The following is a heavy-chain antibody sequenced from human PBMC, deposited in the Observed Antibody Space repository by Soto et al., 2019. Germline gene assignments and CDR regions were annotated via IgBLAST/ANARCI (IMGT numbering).Heavy chain of an antibody. CDR2: IYTSGST. CDR1: GGSISSYY. CDR3: ARDRKEVHYDSSGYPRLYYYYYYGMDV. D-gene: IGHD3-22*01. Sequence: QVQLQESGPGLVKPSETLSLTCTVSGGSISSYYWSWIRQPAGKGLEWIGLIYTSGSTNYNPSLKSRVTMAVDTSKNQFSLKLRSVTAADTAVYYCARDRKEVHYDSSGYPRLYYYYYYGMDVWGQGTTVTVSS. V-gene: IGHV4-4*07. J-gene: IGHJ6*02.